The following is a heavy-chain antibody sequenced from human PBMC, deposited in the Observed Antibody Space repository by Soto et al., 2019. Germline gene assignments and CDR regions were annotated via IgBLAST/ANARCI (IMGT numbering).Heavy chain of an antibody. V-gene: IGHV4-59*08. D-gene: IGHD1-26*01. Sequence: SETLSLTCVVSGGSLCSYYWSWIRQPPGKGLEWIGYIYYSGSTNYNPSLKSRVTISVDTSKNQFSLKLSSVTAADTAVYYCARRYGGNLDYWGQGTLVTVSS. CDR3: ARRYGGNLDY. CDR2: IYYSGST. J-gene: IGHJ4*02. CDR1: GGSLCSYY.